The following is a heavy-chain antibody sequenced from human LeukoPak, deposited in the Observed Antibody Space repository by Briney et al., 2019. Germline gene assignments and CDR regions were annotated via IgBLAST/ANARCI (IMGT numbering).Heavy chain of an antibody. CDR1: GFTFYSYW. D-gene: IGHD4-17*01. CDR3: ARDEPTVTTGPPVGS. J-gene: IGHJ4*02. V-gene: IGHV3-74*01. CDR2: INGDGSTS. Sequence: GGSLRLSCAASGFTFYSYWMQWVRQAPGKGLEWVSCINGDGSTSNYADSVKGRFTISRDNAKNTLYLQMNSLRAEDTAIYYCARDEPTVTTGPPVGSWGQGTLVTVSS.